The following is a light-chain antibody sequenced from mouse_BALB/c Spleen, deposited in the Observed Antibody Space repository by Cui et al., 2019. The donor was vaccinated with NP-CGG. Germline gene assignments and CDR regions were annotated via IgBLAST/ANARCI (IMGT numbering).Light chain of an antibody. J-gene: IGLJ1*01. CDR2: GTN. CDR1: TGAVTTNNY. V-gene: IGLV1*01. CDR3: ALWYSNHWV. Sequence: QAVLTQESALTTSPGETVTLTGRSSTGAVTTNNYANWVQEKPDHLFTGLIGGTNNRAPGVPARFSGSLIGDKAALTITGAQTEDEAIYFCALWYSNHWVFGGGTKLTVL.